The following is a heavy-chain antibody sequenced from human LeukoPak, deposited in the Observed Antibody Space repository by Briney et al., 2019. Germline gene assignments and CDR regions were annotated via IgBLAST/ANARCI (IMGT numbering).Heavy chain of an antibody. J-gene: IGHJ4*02. CDR1: GFTFSVYA. CDR3: AKDRHYYDSSGYSNFDY. CDR2: ISGSDGST. V-gene: IGHV3-23*01. D-gene: IGHD3-22*01. Sequence: GGSLRLSCVVSGFTFSVYAMNWVRQAPGKGLEWVSAISGSDGSTYYADSVKGRFTISRDNFKNTLYLQMNSLRAEDTAVYYCAKDRHYYDSSGYSNFDYWGQGTLLTVSS.